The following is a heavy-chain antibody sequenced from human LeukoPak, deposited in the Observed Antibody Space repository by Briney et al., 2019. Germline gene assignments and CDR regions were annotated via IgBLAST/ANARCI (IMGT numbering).Heavy chain of an antibody. V-gene: IGHV3-30*02. CDR1: GFTFSSYV. CDR3: AKDPGNY. CDR2: IRYDGSDK. Sequence: PGGAPRLSSAASGFTFSSYVMHWVRHAPGKGLGWVAFIRYDGSDKYYADSVKGRITISRDNSKNTLYLQMNSLRAEETAVYYCAKDPGNYWGQGTLVTVSS. J-gene: IGHJ4*02.